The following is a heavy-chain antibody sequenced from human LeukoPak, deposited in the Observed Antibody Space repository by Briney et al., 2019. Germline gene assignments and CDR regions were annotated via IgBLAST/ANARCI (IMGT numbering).Heavy chain of an antibody. CDR2: IDPSDSYT. J-gene: IGHJ3*02. V-gene: IGHV5-10-1*01. CDR3: ARRFSEYYDILTGYLYAFDI. Sequence: GESLKISCKGSGYSFTSYWISWVRQMPGKGLEWMGRIDPSDSYTNYSPSFQGRVTISADKSISTAYLQWSSLKASDTAMYYCARRFSEYYDILTGYLYAFDIWGQGTMVTVSS. CDR1: GYSFTSYW. D-gene: IGHD3-9*01.